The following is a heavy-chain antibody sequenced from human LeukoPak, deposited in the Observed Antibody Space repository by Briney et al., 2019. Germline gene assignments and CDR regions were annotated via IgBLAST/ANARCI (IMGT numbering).Heavy chain of an antibody. J-gene: IGHJ4*02. CDR1: GGSISGFY. CDR3: ARTSATGATFFDF. D-gene: IGHD1-26*01. Sequence: PSETLSLSCTVSGGSISGFYWSWIRQPAGKGLEWIGRIYSSGNTHYNPSLRSRVTMSVDTSKSQFSLSLNYVTAADTALYYCARTSATGATFFDFWGQGILATVSS. CDR2: IYSSGNT. V-gene: IGHV4-4*07.